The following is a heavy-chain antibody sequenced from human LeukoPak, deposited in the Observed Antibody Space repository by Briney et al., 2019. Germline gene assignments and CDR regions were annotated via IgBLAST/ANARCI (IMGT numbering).Heavy chain of an antibody. D-gene: IGHD3-10*01. CDR2: ISTGDSDT. Sequence: GESMKICCTGSGYSFTSYWIGWVRQMRGKLLGWMGIISTGDSDTKSSTFFQSHATTTADKSIRTAYLQCSILKDSDTVMYCATRLLGISMVRGVWLDYWGQGTLVTVSS. J-gene: IGHJ4*02. CDR3: TRLLGISMVRGVWLDY. CDR1: GYSFTSYW. V-gene: IGHV5-51*01.